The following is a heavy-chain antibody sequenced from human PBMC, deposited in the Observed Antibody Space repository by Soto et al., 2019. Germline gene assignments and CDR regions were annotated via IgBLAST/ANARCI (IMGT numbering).Heavy chain of an antibody. Sequence: SETLSLTCTVSSASINSFYWSWIRQPAGKGLEWIGRIHSSGTTNHNPSLKSRVTMSVDTSRNQFSLKLTSVTAADTAVYYCTRDRIIGTSYSDYWGQGVPVTVSS. CDR1: SASINSFY. J-gene: IGHJ4*02. D-gene: IGHD1-7*01. CDR3: TRDRIIGTSYSDY. CDR2: IHSSGTT. V-gene: IGHV4-4*07.